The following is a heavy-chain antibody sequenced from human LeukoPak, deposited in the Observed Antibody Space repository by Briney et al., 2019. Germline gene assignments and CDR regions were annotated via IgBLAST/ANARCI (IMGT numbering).Heavy chain of an antibody. CDR3: ARISRDYYYYYMDV. V-gene: IGHV1-2*02. CDR1: GYTFTGYY. D-gene: IGHD3-3*02. Sequence: ASVKASCKASGYTFTGYYMHWVRQAPGQGLEWMGWINPNSGGTNYAQKFQGRVTMTRDTSISTAYMELSRLRSDDTAVYYCARISRDYYYYYMDVWGKGTTVTVSS. J-gene: IGHJ6*03. CDR2: INPNSGGT.